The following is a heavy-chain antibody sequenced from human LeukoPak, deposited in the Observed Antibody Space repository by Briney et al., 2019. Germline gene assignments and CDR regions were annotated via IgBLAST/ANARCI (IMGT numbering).Heavy chain of an antibody. CDR3: ARDGGGYSGYDLLNPYYGMDV. CDR2: IIPIFGTA. D-gene: IGHD5-12*01. V-gene: IGHV1-69*06. CDR1: GGTFSSYA. Sequence: ASVKVSCKASGGTFSSYAISWVRQAPGQGLEWMGGIIPIFGTANYAQKFQGRVTITVDKSTSTAYMELSSLRSEDTAVYYCARDGGGYSGYDLLNPYYGMDVWGKGTTVTVSS. J-gene: IGHJ6*04.